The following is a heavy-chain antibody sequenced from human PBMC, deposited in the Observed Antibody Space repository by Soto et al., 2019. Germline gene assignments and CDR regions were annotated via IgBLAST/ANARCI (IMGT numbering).Heavy chain of an antibody. D-gene: IGHD3-3*01. J-gene: IGHJ4*02. V-gene: IGHV3-23*01. CDR3: PRGIDFWSAYCAFYY. Sequence: EVQLLESGGGLVQPGGSLRLSCAASGFTFSSYAMSWVRQAPGKGLEWVSAISGSGGSTYYADSVKGRFTISRDNSKNTRYLQVNSLRAEDMAVYYCPRGIDFWSAYCAFYYWGQGTLVSVSS. CDR2: ISGSGGST. CDR1: GFTFSSYA.